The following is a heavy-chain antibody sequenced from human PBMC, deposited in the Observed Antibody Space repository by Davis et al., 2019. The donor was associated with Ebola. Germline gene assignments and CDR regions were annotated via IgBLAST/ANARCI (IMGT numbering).Heavy chain of an antibody. J-gene: IGHJ4*02. V-gene: IGHV5-10-1*01. D-gene: IGHD3-10*01. CDR2: IDPSDSYT. Sequence: GESLKISCNGSGYSFTSYWISWVRPMPGKGLEWMGRIDPSDSYTNYSPSFQGHVTISAAKSISTAYLQWSSLKASDTAMYYCARLQVRGVMAGDYWGQGTLVTVSS. CDR1: GYSFTSYW. CDR3: ARLQVRGVMAGDY.